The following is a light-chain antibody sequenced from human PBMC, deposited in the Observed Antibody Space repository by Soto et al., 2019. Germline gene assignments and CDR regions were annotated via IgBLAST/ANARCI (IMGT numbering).Light chain of an antibody. V-gene: IGLV2-23*02. CDR3: CSYAGSSTFVV. CDR1: SSDVGSYNL. CDR2: ENS. Sequence: QSVLTQPASVSGSPGQSITISCTGTSSDVGSYNLVSWYQQHPGKVPKLMIYENSKRPSGVSNRFSGSKSGNTASLTISGLQAEDEADYYCCSYAGSSTFVVFGGGTKLNVL. J-gene: IGLJ2*01.